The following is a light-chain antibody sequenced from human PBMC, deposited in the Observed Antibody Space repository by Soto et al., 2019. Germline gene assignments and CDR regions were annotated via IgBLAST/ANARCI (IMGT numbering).Light chain of an antibody. J-gene: IGKJ4*01. CDR3: QQYNNWPRAT. CDR1: QSVSNY. Sequence: EIVLTQSPATLSLSPGERATLSCRASQSVSNYLAWYQQKPGQAPRLLIYGASTRATGIPARFSGSGSGTEFNLTISSLQSEDFGVYYCQQYNNWPRATFGGGTKVDI. V-gene: IGKV3-15*01. CDR2: GAS.